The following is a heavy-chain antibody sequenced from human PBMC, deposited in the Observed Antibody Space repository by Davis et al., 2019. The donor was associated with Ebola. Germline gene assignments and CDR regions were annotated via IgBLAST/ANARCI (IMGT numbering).Heavy chain of an antibody. D-gene: IGHD2-8*02. Sequence: GGSLRLSCQDSGNSFSSHWIGWVRQMPGKGLEWMGIIFTGDSDTRYSPSFRGQVTISADKSFKTAFLHWSSLKASDTAMYYCATLRRTITGMDDGFDIWGQGTMVTVSS. CDR2: IFTGDSDT. CDR3: ATLRRTITGMDDGFDI. V-gene: IGHV5-51*01. J-gene: IGHJ3*02. CDR1: GNSFSSHW.